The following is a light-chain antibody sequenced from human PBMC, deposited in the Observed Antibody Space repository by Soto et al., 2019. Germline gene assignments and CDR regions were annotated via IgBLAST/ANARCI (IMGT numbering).Light chain of an antibody. J-gene: IGLJ1*01. Sequence: QSALTQPASVSWSPGQSITISCTGTSSDVGGYNYVSWYQQHPGKAPKLMIYEVSNRPSGVSNRFSGSKSGNTASLTISGLQAEDEADYYCSSYTSGNSLYVFGTGTKV. CDR3: SSYTSGNSLYV. CDR2: EVS. CDR1: SSDVGGYNY. V-gene: IGLV2-14*01.